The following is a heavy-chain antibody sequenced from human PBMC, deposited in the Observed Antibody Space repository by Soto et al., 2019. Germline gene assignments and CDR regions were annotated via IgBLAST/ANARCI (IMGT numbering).Heavy chain of an antibody. J-gene: IGHJ5*02. Sequence: SETLSLTCTVSGGSISSGGYYWSWIRQHPGKGLEWIGYIYYSGSTYYNPSLKSRVTISVDTSKNQFSLKLSSVTAADTAVYYCARALIGSYSYVVQRTNWFDPWGQGTLVTVSS. D-gene: IGHD1-26*01. CDR3: ARALIGSYSYVVQRTNWFDP. CDR2: IYYSGST. CDR1: GGSISSGGYY. V-gene: IGHV4-31*03.